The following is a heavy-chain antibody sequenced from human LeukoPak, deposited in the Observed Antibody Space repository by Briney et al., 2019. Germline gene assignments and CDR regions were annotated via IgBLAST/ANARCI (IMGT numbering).Heavy chain of an antibody. CDR1: GFIFSSYG. V-gene: IGHV3-30*19. D-gene: IGHD3-22*01. J-gene: IGHJ1*01. Sequence: GRSLRLSCAASGFIFSSYGMHWVRQAPGKGLEWVAVISYDGSNKYYADSVKGRFTISRDNSKNTLYLQMNSLRPEDTAVYYCARDEVTMIVVVINYFQHWGQGTLVTVSS. CDR2: ISYDGSNK. CDR3: ARDEVTMIVVVINYFQH.